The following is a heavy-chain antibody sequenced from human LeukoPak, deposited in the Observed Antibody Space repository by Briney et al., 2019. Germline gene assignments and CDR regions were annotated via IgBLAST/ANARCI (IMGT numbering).Heavy chain of an antibody. CDR2: IYYSGST. V-gene: IGHV4-59*06. Sequence: SETLSLTCTVSGGSISSYYWSWIRQHPGKGLEWIGYIYYSGSTYYNPSLKSRVTISVDTSKNQFSLKLSSVTAADTAVYYCATLPRGGYDGKVYWGQGTLVTVSS. D-gene: IGHD5-12*01. CDR1: GGSISSYY. J-gene: IGHJ4*02. CDR3: ATLPRGGYDGKVY.